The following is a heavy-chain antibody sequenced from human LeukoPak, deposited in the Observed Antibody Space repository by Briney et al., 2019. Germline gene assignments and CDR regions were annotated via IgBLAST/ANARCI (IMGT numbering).Heavy chain of an antibody. CDR1: GFIFSTYG. CDR2: IQYDGSNK. Sequence: GGSLRLSCDMSGFIFSTYGIHWVRQAPGKGLEWVTFIQYDGSNKYYADSVKGRFTISRDNSNKVVYLQMNSLRAEDTAVYYCANSPSTPYSSYYMDVWGKGTTVTVSS. J-gene: IGHJ6*03. D-gene: IGHD2/OR15-2a*01. V-gene: IGHV3-30*02. CDR3: ANSPSTPYSSYYMDV.